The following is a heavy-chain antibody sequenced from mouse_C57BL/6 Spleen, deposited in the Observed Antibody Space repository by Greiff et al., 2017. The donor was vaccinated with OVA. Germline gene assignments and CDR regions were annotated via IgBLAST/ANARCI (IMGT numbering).Heavy chain of an antibody. D-gene: IGHD2-3*01. V-gene: IGHV5-9-1*02. CDR3: TRDRDGSWYFDV. J-gene: IGHJ1*03. CDR1: GFTFSSYA. Sequence: EVNLVESGEGLVKPGGSLKLSCAASGFTFSSYAMSWVRQTPEKRLEWVAYISSGGDYIYYADTVKGRFTISRDNARNTLYLQMSSLKSEDTAMYYCTRDRDGSWYFDVWGTGTTVTVSS. CDR2: ISSGGDYI.